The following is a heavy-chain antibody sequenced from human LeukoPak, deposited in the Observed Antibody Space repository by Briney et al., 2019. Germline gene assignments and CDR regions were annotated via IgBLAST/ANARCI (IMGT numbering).Heavy chain of an antibody. J-gene: IGHJ3*02. V-gene: IGHV6-1*01. D-gene: IGHD1-1*01. CDR1: GDSVSSNNAA. Sequence: SRTLSVTCAISGDSVSSNNAAWNWIRQSPSRGLEWLGRTYYRSKWYNDYAVSMESRITFNPDTSKNHFSLQLNSVTPEDTAVYYCARDPLTNDAFDIWGQGTMVTVSS. CDR3: ARDPLTNDAFDI. CDR2: TYYRSKWYN.